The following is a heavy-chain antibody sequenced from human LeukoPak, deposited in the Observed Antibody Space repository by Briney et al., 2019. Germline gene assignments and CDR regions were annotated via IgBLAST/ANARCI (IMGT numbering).Heavy chain of an antibody. V-gene: IGHV3-11*01. J-gene: IGHJ5*02. CDR3: ARDLSPGDVSPFDP. Sequence: GGSLRLSCAASGFTFSDYYMSWIRQAPGKGLEWVSYISSSGSTIYYADSVKGRFTISRDNAKNSLYLQMNSLRAEETAVYYCARDLSPGDVSPFDPWGQGTLVTVSS. CDR2: ISSSGSTI. CDR1: GFTFSDYY. D-gene: IGHD3-16*01.